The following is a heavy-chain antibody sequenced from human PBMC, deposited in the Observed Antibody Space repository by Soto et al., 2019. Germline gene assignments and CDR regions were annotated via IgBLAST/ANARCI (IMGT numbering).Heavy chain of an antibody. V-gene: IGHV1-69*13. CDR2: ITPMFGTA. J-gene: IGHJ6*02. CDR1: GGTFSSYN. Sequence: SVKVSCKASGGTFSSYNVHWVRQAPGQGLEWMGEITPMFGTAKYARKFQGRVTITADESTSTAYMELSSLRSEDTAVYYCARDRDSGYPTYHYYGMDVWGQGTTVTVSS. CDR3: ARDRDSGYPTYHYYGMDV. D-gene: IGHD5-12*01.